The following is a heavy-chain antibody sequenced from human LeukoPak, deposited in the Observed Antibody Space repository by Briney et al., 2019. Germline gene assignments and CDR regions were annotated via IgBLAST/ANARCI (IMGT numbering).Heavy chain of an antibody. Sequence: SETLSLICSVSGGSISSGSYYWSWIRQPAGKGLEWIGRIYTSGSTNYNPSLKSRVTISVDTSKNQFSLKLSSVTAADTAVYYCARRDYYYYYMDVWGKGTTVTVSS. V-gene: IGHV4-61*02. CDR3: ARRDYYYYYMDV. CDR2: IYTSGST. CDR1: GGSISSGSYY. J-gene: IGHJ6*03.